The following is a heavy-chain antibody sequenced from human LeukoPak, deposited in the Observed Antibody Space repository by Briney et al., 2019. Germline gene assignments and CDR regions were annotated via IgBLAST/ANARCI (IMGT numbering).Heavy chain of an antibody. CDR2: IYYSGST. V-gene: IGHV4-31*03. J-gene: IGHJ6*02. CDR3: AGDLAAADRYYYYYGMDV. D-gene: IGHD6-13*01. CDR1: GGSISSGGYY. Sequence: SETLSLTCTVSGGSISSGGYYWSWIRQHPGKGLGWIGYIYYSGSTYYNPSLKSRVTISVDTSKNQFSLKLSSVTAADTAVYYCAGDLAAADRYYYYYGMDVWGQGTTVTVSS.